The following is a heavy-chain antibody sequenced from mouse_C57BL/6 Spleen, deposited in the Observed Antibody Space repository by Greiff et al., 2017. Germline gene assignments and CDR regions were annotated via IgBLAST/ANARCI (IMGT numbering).Heavy chain of an antibody. V-gene: IGHV1-78*01. CDR3: ARERGNYYGSGYFDV. Sequence: LVESDAELVKPGASVKISCKVSGYTFTDHTIHWMKQRPEQGLEWIGYIYPRDGSTKYNEKFKGKATLTADKSSSTAYMQLNSLTSEDSAVYFCARERGNYYGSGYFDVWGTGTTVTVSS. CDR1: GYTFTDHT. D-gene: IGHD1-2*01. CDR2: IYPRDGST. J-gene: IGHJ1*03.